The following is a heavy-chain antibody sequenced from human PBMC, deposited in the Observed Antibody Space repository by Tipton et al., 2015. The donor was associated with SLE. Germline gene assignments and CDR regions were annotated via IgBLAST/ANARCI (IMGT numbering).Heavy chain of an antibody. CDR2: IISGGGRT. J-gene: IGHJ4*02. Sequence: SLRLSCSASGFIFSSFGMTWVRQAPGKGLEWVSSIISGGGRTYYADSVRGRFTISRDNSRNTLYLQMNSLRPEDTAVYYCARGVSSARAQFSDWGQGTLVTVSS. D-gene: IGHD3-22*01. CDR1: GFIFSSFG. CDR3: ARGVSSARAQFSD. V-gene: IGHV3-23*01.